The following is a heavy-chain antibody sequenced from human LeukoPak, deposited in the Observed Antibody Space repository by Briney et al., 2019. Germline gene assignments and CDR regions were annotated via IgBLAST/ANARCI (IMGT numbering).Heavy chain of an antibody. CDR2: INWNGDKI. CDR3: ARAAGYSSNWYEY. Sequence: GGSLRLSCAASGFSFDDYGMSWVRQAPGKGLEWVSGINWNGDKIGYADSVKGRFTISRDNAENSLYLQMNSLRAEDTALYYCARAAGYSSNWYEYWGQGTLVTVSS. CDR1: GFSFDDYG. D-gene: IGHD6-13*01. V-gene: IGHV3-20*04. J-gene: IGHJ4*02.